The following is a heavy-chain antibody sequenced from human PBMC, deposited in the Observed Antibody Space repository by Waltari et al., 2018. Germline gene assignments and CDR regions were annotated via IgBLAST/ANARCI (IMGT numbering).Heavy chain of an antibody. D-gene: IGHD6-13*01. Sequence: QVQLVQSGAEVKKPGSCVEVSCKASGDSFSSDGSSWGRQAPGQGLEWMGGIIPIFGTANYAQKFQGMVTITADASTSTAYMELSSLRSDVPAVYCCAGVEYSSSWGYFQHWGQDTLVTVSS. CDR1: GDSFSSDG. J-gene: IGHJ1*01. CDR2: IIPIFGTA. CDR3: AGVEYSSSWGYFQH. V-gene: IGHV1-69*12.